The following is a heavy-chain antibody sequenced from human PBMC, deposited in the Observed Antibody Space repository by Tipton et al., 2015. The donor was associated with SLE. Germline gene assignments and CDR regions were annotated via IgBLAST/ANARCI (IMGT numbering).Heavy chain of an antibody. CDR2: IYTSGST. V-gene: IGHV4-61*02. Sequence: TLSLTCTVSGGSISSGSYYWSWIRQPAGKGLEWIGRIYTSGSTNYNPSLKSRVTISVDTSKNQFSLRLTSVIAADTAVYYCARLHGYSYGLNWFDPWGQGTLISVSS. CDR1: GGSISSGSYY. J-gene: IGHJ5*02. D-gene: IGHD5-18*01. CDR3: ARLHGYSYGLNWFDP.